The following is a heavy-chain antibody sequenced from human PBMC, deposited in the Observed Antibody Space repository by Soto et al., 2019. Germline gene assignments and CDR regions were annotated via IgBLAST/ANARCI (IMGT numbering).Heavy chain of an antibody. CDR1: GFTFSYYS. CDR2: ISGGSDYI. Sequence: PGGSLRLSCSASGFTFSYYSMNWVRQAPGKGLEWVSSISGGSDYIYYADSVKGRFTISRDNAKDSLYLQMNSLRAEDTAVYYFASTAIFRSDYWGQGTLLPLSS. CDR3: ASTAIFRSDY. D-gene: IGHD3-9*01. J-gene: IGHJ4*02. V-gene: IGHV3-21*01.